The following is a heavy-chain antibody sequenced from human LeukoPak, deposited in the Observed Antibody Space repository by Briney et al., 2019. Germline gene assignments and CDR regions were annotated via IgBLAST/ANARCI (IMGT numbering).Heavy chain of an antibody. CDR1: GFTFSSYA. CDR3: ARYRCSSTSCYYYYGMDV. D-gene: IGHD2-2*01. Sequence: GGSLRLSCVASGFTFSSYAMNWVRQAPGKGLDWVSGISDSGDSTYYADSVKGRFTISRDISKNTLFVQMNSLRTEDTAVYYCARYRCSSTSCYYYYGMDVWGQGTTVTVSS. CDR2: ISDSGDST. J-gene: IGHJ6*02. V-gene: IGHV3-23*01.